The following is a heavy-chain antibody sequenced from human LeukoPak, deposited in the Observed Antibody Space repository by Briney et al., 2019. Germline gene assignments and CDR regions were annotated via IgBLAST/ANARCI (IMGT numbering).Heavy chain of an antibody. CDR1: GYTFTVYY. CDR2: INPNSGGT. Sequence: GASVTVSCRASGYTFTVYYMHWVRQAPGQGLEWMGWINPNSGGTNYAQKFRGRVTITRNTSISTAYMELSSLRSEDTAVYYCARGFVSKVRGVTQGYYMDVWGKGTTVTVSS. CDR3: ARGFVSKVRGVTQGYYMDV. D-gene: IGHD3-10*01. J-gene: IGHJ6*03. V-gene: IGHV1-2*02.